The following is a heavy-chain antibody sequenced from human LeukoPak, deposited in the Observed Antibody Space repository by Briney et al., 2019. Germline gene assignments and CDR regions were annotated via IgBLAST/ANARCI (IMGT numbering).Heavy chain of an antibody. J-gene: IGHJ2*01. D-gene: IGHD3-22*01. V-gene: IGHV3-53*01. CDR1: GFTVSSNY. Sequence: GGSLRLSCAASGFTVSSNYMSWVRQAPGQGLEWVSVIYSGGTTYYADSAQGRFTFSRDNSKNTLYLQMNSLRAEDTAVYYCARHKKNYDSSGYSTYWYFDLWGRGTLVTVSS. CDR2: IYSGGTT. CDR3: ARHKKNYDSSGYSTYWYFDL.